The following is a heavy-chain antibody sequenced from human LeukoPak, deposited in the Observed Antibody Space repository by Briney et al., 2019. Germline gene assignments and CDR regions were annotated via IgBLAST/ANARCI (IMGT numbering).Heavy chain of an antibody. CDR1: GGSISSSSYY. CDR2: IYYSGST. CDR3: ARGGFYRHAYYYYYYMDV. Sequence: PSETLSLTCTVSGGSISSSSYYWGWIRQPPGKGLEWIGSIYYSGSTYYNPSLKSRVTIPVDTSKNQFSLKLSSVTAADTAVYYCARGGFYRHAYYYYYYMDVWGKGTTVTVSS. J-gene: IGHJ6*03. V-gene: IGHV4-39*07. D-gene: IGHD2/OR15-2a*01.